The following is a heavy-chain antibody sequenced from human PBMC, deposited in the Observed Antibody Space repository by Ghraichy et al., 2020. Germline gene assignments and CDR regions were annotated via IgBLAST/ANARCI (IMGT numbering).Heavy chain of an antibody. CDR3: ARSGGVGAIRGAFDI. J-gene: IGHJ3*02. CDR1: GFTFSSYA. Sequence: GGSLRLSCAASGFTFSSYAMHWVRQAPGKGLEYVSAISSNGGSTYYADSVKGRFTISRDNSKNTLYLQMGSLRAEDMAVYYCARSGGVGAIRGAFDIWGQGTMVTVSS. V-gene: IGHV3-64*02. CDR2: ISSNGGST. D-gene: IGHD1-26*01.